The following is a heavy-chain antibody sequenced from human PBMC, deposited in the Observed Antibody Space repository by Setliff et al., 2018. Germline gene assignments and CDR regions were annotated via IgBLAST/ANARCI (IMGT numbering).Heavy chain of an antibody. J-gene: IGHJ4*02. Sequence: PGESLKISCKGSGYSFTTYWIGWVRQMPGKGLELMGIIYPADSDPRYSPSFQGQVTISVDKSISTVYLQWSSLKASDTAIYYCARLTPETDFDYWGPGTLVTVSS. V-gene: IGHV5-51*01. D-gene: IGHD2-15*01. CDR3: ARLTPETDFDY. CDR2: IYPADSDP. CDR1: GYSFTTYW.